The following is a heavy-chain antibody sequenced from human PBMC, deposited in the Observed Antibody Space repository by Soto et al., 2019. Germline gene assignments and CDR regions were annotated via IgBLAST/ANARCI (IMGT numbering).Heavy chain of an antibody. CDR2: IYTGGST. J-gene: IGHJ4*02. CDR1: GFTVSNNY. V-gene: IGHV3-53*01. D-gene: IGHD1-1*01. CDR3: ARATRYFGSFDA. Sequence: GGSLRLSCAASGFTVSNNYMTWFRQAPGKGLEWVSVIYTGGSTYYGESVKGRSTISRDSSKNTVFLQVNSLRAEDTAVYYCARATRYFGSFDAWGQGTLVTAPQ.